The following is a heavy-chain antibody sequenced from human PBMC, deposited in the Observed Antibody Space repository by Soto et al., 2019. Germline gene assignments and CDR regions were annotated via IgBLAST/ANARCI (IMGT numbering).Heavy chain of an antibody. J-gene: IGHJ4*02. V-gene: IGHV1-24*01. CDR3: AGRYCSSTSCFYYFDY. Sequence: ASVKVSCKVSGYTLTELSMNWVRKAPGKGLEWLGGFDPEDGETIYAQKFQGRVTMTEGTSTVTAYMELSSLRSEDTAVYYCAGRYCSSTSCFYYFDYWGQGTLVTVSS. CDR2: FDPEDGET. CDR1: GYTLTELS. D-gene: IGHD2-2*01.